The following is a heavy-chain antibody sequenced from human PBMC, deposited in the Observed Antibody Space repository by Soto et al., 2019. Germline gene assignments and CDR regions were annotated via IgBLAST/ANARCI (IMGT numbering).Heavy chain of an antibody. D-gene: IGHD6-13*01. CDR1: GGTFSSYA. Sequence: SVKVSCKPSGGTFSSYAISLLRQGPVQVLGWMGGIIPIFGTANYAQKFQGRVTITADESTSTAYMELSSLRSEDTAVYYCARDRVHLAAAGTGGFDPWGQGTLVTVSS. CDR3: ARDRVHLAAAGTGGFDP. J-gene: IGHJ5*02. V-gene: IGHV1-69*13. CDR2: IIPIFGTA.